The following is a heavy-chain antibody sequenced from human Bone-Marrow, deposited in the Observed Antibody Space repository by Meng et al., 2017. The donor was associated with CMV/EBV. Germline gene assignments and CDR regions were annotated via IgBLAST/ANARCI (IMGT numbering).Heavy chain of an antibody. V-gene: IGHV1-2*02. J-gene: IGHJ5*02. CDR1: GYTFTGYY. D-gene: IGHD5-18*01. CDR3: ARDSNSQLLAPFDP. Sequence: ASVKVSCKASGYTFTGYYMHWVRQAPGQGLEWMGWINPNSGGTNYAQKFQGRVTMTRDTSISTAYMELSRLRSDDTAVYYCARDSNSQLLAPFDPWGQGTRVTVSS. CDR2: INPNSGGT.